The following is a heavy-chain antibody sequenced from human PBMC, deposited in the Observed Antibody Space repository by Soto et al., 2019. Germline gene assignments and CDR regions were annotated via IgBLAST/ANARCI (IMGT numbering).Heavy chain of an antibody. CDR3: ARDDVLCDGGRCYGVPLDV. CDR1: GFTVSSKY. J-gene: IGHJ6*04. CDR2: IQSGGPT. Sequence: EVQLVESGGGLVQPGGSLRLSCAASGFTVSSKYMSWVRQAPGKGLEWVSLIQSGGPTYYADSVKGRLTISRDTTENTAHLQMDSLRAEDTAVYYCARDDVLCDGGRCYGVPLDVWDKGTTVTDSS. D-gene: IGHD2-15*01. V-gene: IGHV3-66*01.